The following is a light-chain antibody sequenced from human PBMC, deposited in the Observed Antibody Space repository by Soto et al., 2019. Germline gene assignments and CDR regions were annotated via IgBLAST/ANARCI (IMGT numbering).Light chain of an antibody. CDR2: EVN. Sequence: QSVLTQPPSVSGSPGQSVTISCSETSSDVGSYDRVSWYQQSPGTAPKLVIYEVNNRPSGVPDRLSGSKSGNTAYLTISGVAADGEADYYCSSYTGSRTVLFGGGTKLTVL. CDR3: SSYTGSRTVL. CDR1: SSDVGSYDR. V-gene: IGLV2-18*02. J-gene: IGLJ2*01.